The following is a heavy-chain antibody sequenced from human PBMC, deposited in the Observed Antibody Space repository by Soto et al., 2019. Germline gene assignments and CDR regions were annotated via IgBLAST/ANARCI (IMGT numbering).Heavy chain of an antibody. CDR2: ISSSGDDT. J-gene: IGHJ4*02. D-gene: IGHD3-10*01. CDR1: GSTFSKYF. Sequence: VQLLESGGGLVQPGGSLRLSCAASGSTFSKYFMSWVRQAPGRGLEWVSSISSSGDDTYYADSVKGRFTMSRDNFKNTLSLQMNTLRADDTAVYYCAKIGVFRNGYLSYTRGDYWGPGTLVTVSS. V-gene: IGHV3-23*01. CDR3: AKIGVFRNGYLSYTRGDY.